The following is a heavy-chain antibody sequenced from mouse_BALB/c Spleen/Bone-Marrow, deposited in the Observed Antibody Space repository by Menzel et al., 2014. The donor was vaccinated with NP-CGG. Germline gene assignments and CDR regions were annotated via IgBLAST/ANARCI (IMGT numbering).Heavy chain of an antibody. D-gene: IGHD1-1*01. CDR1: GFDFRTYW. CDR3: ARMGYYGWLAY. CDR2: ISPDSKTK. J-gene: IGHJ3*01. V-gene: IGHV4-1*02. Sequence: EVQLVESGGGLVQPGGFLKLSCAASGFDFRTYWMSWVRQAPGKGLEWIGEISPDSKTKNYAPSLKDKFIISRDNAKNTLYLQMSKVRSEDTALYYCARMGYYGWLAYWGQGTLVTVSA.